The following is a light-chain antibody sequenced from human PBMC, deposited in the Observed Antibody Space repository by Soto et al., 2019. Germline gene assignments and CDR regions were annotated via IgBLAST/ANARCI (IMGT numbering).Light chain of an antibody. CDR1: QSISSY. CDR3: QQSYSTSWT. V-gene: IGKV1-39*01. Sequence: DIQMTQSPSSLSASVGDRVTITCRASQSISSYLNWYQQKPGKAPKLLIYAASSLQSGVPSRFSGSGSVTDFTLTISILQPEDFATYYCQQSYSTSWTFGQGTKVEIK. CDR2: AAS. J-gene: IGKJ1*01.